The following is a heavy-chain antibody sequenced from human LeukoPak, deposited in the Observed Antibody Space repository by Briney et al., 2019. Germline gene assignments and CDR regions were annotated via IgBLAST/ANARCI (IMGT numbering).Heavy chain of an antibody. CDR3: AKGGAVSSKSITMVRGTRRYYYYMDV. V-gene: IGHV3-11*01. Sequence: GGSLRLSCAASGFSFSDYYMNWIRQAPGKGLEWISYISSSGSNIYADSVKGRFTISRDNSKNTLYLQMNSLRAEDTAVYYCAKGGAVSSKSITMVRGTRRYYYYMDVWGKGTTVTISS. D-gene: IGHD3-10*01. J-gene: IGHJ6*03. CDR1: GFSFSDYY. CDR2: ISSSGSNI.